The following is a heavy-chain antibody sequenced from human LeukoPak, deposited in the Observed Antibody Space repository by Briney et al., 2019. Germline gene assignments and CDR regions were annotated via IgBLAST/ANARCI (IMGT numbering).Heavy chain of an antibody. CDR1: GFIFSDYD. V-gene: IGHV3-11*03. CDR3: FLKQTTAYGMDV. CDR2: ISSSSRDT. D-gene: IGHD1-1*01. Sequence: GGSLRLSCAASGFIFSDYDMSWIRQAPGKGLEWFSYISSSSRDTNYADSVKGRFTFSRDNAKKSVYLQMNSLRAEDTAVYYCFLKQTTAYGMDVWGQGTTVTVSS. J-gene: IGHJ6*02.